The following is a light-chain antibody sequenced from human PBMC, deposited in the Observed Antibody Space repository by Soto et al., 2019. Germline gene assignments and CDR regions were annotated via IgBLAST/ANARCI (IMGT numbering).Light chain of an antibody. J-gene: IGLJ1*01. Sequence: SYELTQSPSVSVSPGQTARITCSGDALPKQYAYWYQQRPGQAPVLVIYKDSERPSGIPERFSGSSSGTTVTLTINGVQAEDEADYYCQSADSSGSYQVFGTGTKLTVL. CDR3: QSADSSGSYQV. V-gene: IGLV3-25*03. CDR2: KDS. CDR1: ALPKQY.